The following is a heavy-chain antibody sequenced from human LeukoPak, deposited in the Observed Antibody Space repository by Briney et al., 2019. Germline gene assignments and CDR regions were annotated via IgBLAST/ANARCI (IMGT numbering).Heavy chain of an antibody. Sequence: GGSLRLSCTASGFKFADAPMHWVRQPPGKGLEWIALITWGATDSYYADSVKGRFTISRDNAKNSLYLQMNSLRAEDTALYYCAKSVGWDSSSWNAFDIWGQGTMVTVSS. J-gene: IGHJ3*02. D-gene: IGHD6-13*01. CDR3: AKSVGWDSSSWNAFDI. CDR1: GFKFADAP. CDR2: ITWGATDS. V-gene: IGHV3-43*01.